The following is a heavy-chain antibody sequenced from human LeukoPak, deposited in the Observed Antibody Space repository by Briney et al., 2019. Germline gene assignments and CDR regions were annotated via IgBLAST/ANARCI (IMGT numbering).Heavy chain of an antibody. CDR1: GFTFSSYA. CDR2: ISSNGGST. Sequence: TGGSLRLSCAASGFTFSSYAMHWVRQAPGKGLGYVSAISSNGGSTYYANSVEGRFTISRDNSKNTLYLQMGSLRAEDMAVYYCARVRSSSWFYMDVWGKGTTVTVSS. CDR3: ARVRSSSWFYMDV. J-gene: IGHJ6*03. V-gene: IGHV3-64*01. D-gene: IGHD6-13*01.